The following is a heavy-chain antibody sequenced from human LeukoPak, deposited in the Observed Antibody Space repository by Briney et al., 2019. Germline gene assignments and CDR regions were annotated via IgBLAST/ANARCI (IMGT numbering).Heavy chain of an antibody. Sequence: GGSLRLSCAGSGFTFSSYGMSWVRQAPGKGLEGVSGISGSGGSTYYADSVKGRFTISRDNSKNTLYLQMNSLRAEDTAVYYCAKGTGRSSSSLDYWGQGTLVTVSS. D-gene: IGHD2-2*01. V-gene: IGHV3-23*01. CDR3: AKGTGRSSSSLDY. CDR1: GFTFSSYG. J-gene: IGHJ4*02. CDR2: ISGSGGST.